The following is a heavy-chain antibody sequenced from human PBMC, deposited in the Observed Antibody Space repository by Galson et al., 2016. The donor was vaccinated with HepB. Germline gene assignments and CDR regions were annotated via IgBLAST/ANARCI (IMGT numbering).Heavy chain of an antibody. CDR1: GGTFSTYA. D-gene: IGHD3-9*01. Sequence: SVKVSCKASGGTFSTYAINWVRQAPGQGLEWMGGSNTIFGPANYAQKFQGRVTITADGSTSTAYMELRSLRSEDTAAYYCARAGSSLTAYYNWGQGTLVTVSS. CDR2: SNTIFGPA. V-gene: IGHV1-69*13. J-gene: IGHJ4*02. CDR3: ARAGSSLTAYYN.